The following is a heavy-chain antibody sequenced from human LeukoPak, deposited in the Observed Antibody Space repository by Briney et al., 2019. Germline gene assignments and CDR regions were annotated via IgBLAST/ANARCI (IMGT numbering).Heavy chain of an antibody. CDR1: GFTFSSYW. Sequence: TGGSLRLSCVASGFTFSSYWMHWVRQAPGKGLVWVSRINTDGSTTSYADSVKGRFTISRDNAKNTLYLRMNSLRADDTAVYYCARGEMVQVYWGQGTLVTVSS. D-gene: IGHD5-24*01. CDR3: ARGEMVQVY. CDR2: INTDGSTT. V-gene: IGHV3-74*01. J-gene: IGHJ4*02.